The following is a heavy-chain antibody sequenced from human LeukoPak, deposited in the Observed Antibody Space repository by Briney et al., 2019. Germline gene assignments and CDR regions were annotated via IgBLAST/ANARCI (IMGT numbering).Heavy chain of an antibody. J-gene: IGHJ4*02. CDR1: GFTVSSHW. CDR3: ARWDIRGTAHQLDY. Sequence: PGGSLRLSCEASGFTVSSHWMTWVRLAPGKGLEWVANINQDGSAKYYVDSVRGRFIISRDNVKNSIFLQMNSLRAEDTALYYCARWDIRGTAHQLDYWGRGTLVTVSS. D-gene: IGHD5-12*01. CDR2: INQDGSAK. V-gene: IGHV3-7*01.